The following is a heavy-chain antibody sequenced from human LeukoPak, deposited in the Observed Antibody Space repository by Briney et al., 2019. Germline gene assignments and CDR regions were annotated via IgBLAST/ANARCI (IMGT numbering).Heavy chain of an antibody. J-gene: IGHJ6*03. V-gene: IGHV1-46*01. D-gene: IGHD3-9*01. CDR2: INPSGGST. Sequence: ASVKVSCKASGYTFTSYYMHWVRQAPGQGLEWMGIINPSGGSTSYAQKFQGRVTMTRDTSTSKVYMELSSLRSEDTAVYYCARDYYDILTGYSSQGNYYYYYMDVWGKGTTVTISS. CDR1: GYTFTSYY. CDR3: ARDYYDILTGYSSQGNYYYYYMDV.